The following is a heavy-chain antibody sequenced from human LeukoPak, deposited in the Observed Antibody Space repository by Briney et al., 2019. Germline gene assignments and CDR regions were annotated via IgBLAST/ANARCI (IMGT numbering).Heavy chain of an antibody. J-gene: IGHJ4*02. Sequence: GGSLRLSCAASGFTLSSHAMTWVRQVPGKGLEWVSASSGSGGSTYYADSVKGRFTISRDNSKNTLYLQMDSLRAEDTAVYYCGCSVGGYTRFDFWGQGTLVTVSS. CDR2: SSGSGGST. D-gene: IGHD2-15*01. CDR3: GCSVGGYTRFDF. CDR1: GFTLSSHA. V-gene: IGHV3-23*01.